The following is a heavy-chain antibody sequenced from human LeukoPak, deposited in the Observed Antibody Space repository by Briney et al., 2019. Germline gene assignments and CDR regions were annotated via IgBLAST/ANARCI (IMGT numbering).Heavy chain of an antibody. CDR2: INSSGSYI. D-gene: IGHD4-17*01. Sequence: PGGSLRLSCAVSGFTFKSTFMNWVRQAPGKGLEWVSSINSSGSYIHYADSVKGRFTVSRDNDNDTLYLHMTGLSAEDSATYYCTRDYGARDDWGQGTLVTVSS. J-gene: IGHJ4*02. V-gene: IGHV3-21*01. CDR3: TRDYGARDD. CDR1: GFTFKSTF.